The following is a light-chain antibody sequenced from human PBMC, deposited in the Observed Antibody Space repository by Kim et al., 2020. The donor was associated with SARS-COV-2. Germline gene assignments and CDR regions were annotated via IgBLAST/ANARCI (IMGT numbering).Light chain of an antibody. J-gene: IGLJ1*01. CDR3: QVCDSSSGHLV. CDR2: YDS. CDR1: NIGSKI. Sequence: APGKTAMSTRWGNNIGSKIVHSCQHNPGQAPLLVIYYDSDRPSRLPARFSGSTSGNTATLTISRVAAGDEADYYCQVCDSSSGHLVFGTGTKVTVL. V-gene: IGLV3-21*04.